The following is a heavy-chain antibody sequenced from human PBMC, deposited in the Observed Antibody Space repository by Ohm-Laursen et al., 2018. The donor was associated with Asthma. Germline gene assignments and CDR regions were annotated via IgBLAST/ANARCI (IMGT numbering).Heavy chain of an antibody. Sequence: GSLRLSCAASGFTFSSYPMSWVRQAPGKGLEWVSGISGGGGTTYYADSVKGQFIISRDNSKKTLYLQMNSLRAEDTAVYYCATRKDYSSGWYHFFDFWGQGTLVTVSS. V-gene: IGHV3-23*01. D-gene: IGHD6-13*01. J-gene: IGHJ4*02. CDR3: ATRKDYSSGWYHFFDF. CDR2: ISGGGGTT. CDR1: GFTFSSYP.